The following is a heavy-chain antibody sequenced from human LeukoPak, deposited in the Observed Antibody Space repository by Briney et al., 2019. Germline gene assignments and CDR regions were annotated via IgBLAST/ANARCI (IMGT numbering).Heavy chain of an antibody. D-gene: IGHD4/OR15-4a*01. CDR1: RFSFGDYA. Sequence: PGGSLRLSCTASRFSFGDYAMNWVRQAPGKGLEWVGFIRSKAYGGTTECAASLKGRFTISRDDSKSIAYLQMSSLKTEDTAVYFCTRDHEDYGSPSFDYWGQGTLVTVSS. CDR2: IRSKAYGGTT. CDR3: TRDHEDYGSPSFDY. V-gene: IGHV3-49*04. J-gene: IGHJ4*02.